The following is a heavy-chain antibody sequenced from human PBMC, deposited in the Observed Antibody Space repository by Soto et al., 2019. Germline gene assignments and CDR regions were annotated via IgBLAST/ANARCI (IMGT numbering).Heavy chain of an antibody. Sequence: SETLSLTCAVSCGSIGTSAYYWGWIRQAPGKGLEWIGSINHSGNTYLSPSLKDRVTMSVDTSKNSFSLKLRSATAADTGLYYCSRRAPEGFDPWGQGTLVTVSS. V-gene: IGHV4-39*01. J-gene: IGHJ5*02. CDR2: INHSGNT. CDR1: CGSIGTSAYY. CDR3: SRRAPEGFDP.